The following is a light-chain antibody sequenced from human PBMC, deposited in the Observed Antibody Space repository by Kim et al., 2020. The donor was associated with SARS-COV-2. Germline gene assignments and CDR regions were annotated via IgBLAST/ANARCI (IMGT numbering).Light chain of an antibody. J-gene: IGKJ2*01. CDR1: QSVSSK. Sequence: SVSPGESATLSCRASQSVSSKFAWYQQKPGQAPRLLSYGASTRATGIPARFSGSGSGTEFSFTISSLQSEDFAVYYCQQYNNWPYTFGQGTKLEI. CDR3: QQYNNWPYT. CDR2: GAS. V-gene: IGKV3-15*01.